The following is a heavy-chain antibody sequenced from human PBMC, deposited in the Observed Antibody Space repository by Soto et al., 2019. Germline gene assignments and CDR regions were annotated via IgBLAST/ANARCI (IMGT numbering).Heavy chain of an antibody. CDR2: ISGSGGST. Sequence: GGSLRLSCAASGFTFSSYAMSWVRQAPGKGLEWVSAISGSGGSTYYADSVKGRFTISRDNSKNTLYLQMNSLRAEGTAVYYCAKDRAIFGVVPYYYYGMDVWGQGTTVTVSS. CDR3: AKDRAIFGVVPYYYYGMDV. J-gene: IGHJ6*02. V-gene: IGHV3-23*01. CDR1: GFTFSSYA. D-gene: IGHD3-3*01.